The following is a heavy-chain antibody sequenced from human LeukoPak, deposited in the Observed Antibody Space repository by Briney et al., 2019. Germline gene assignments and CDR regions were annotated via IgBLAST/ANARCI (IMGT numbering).Heavy chain of an antibody. V-gene: IGHV3-66*01. J-gene: IGHJ4*02. CDR1: GFTVSSNY. D-gene: IGHD3-22*01. CDR2: IYSGGST. CDR3: ARYYYDSSGKNLGY. Sequence: GGSLRLSCAASGFTVSSNYMSWVRQAPGKGLEWVSVIYSGGSTYYADSVKGRFTISRDNAKNSLYLQMNSLRAEDTAVYYCARYYYDSSGKNLGYWGQGTLVTVSS.